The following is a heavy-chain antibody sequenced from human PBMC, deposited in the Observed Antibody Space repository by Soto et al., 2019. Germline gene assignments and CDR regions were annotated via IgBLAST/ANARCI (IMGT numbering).Heavy chain of an antibody. V-gene: IGHV4-4*02. CDR1: GGSISSSNW. J-gene: IGHJ6*02. CDR3: ARDSGELGMGGMDV. D-gene: IGHD7-27*01. CDR2: IYHSGST. Sequence: SETLSLTCAVSGGSISSSNWWSWVRQPPGKGLEWIGEIYHSGSTNYNPPLKSRVTISVDKSKDQFSLKLSSVTAADTAVYYCARDSGELGMGGMDVWGQGTTVTVSS.